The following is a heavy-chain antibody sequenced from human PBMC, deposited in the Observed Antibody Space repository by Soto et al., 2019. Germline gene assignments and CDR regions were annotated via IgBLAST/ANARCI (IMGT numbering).Heavy chain of an antibody. V-gene: IGHV3-21*05. CDR1: GFTFSDYE. CDR3: ARDPLPHDAFDI. Sequence: EVQLEESGGGLVQTGGSLRLSCAASGFTFSDYEMNWVRQAPGKGLEWVSYISSSSSYIYYADSVKGRFTISRDNAKNSLYLQMNSLRAEDTAVYYCARDPLPHDAFDIWGQGTMVTVSS. J-gene: IGHJ3*02. CDR2: ISSSSSYI.